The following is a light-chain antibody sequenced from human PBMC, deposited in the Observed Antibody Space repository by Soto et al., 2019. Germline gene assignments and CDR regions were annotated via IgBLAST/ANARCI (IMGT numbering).Light chain of an antibody. CDR3: QTWGTGIQV. CDR2: LNSDGSH. CDR1: SGHSSYA. V-gene: IGLV4-69*01. Sequence: QSVLTQSPSASASLGASVKLTCTLSSGHSSYAIAWHQQHPEKGPRYLMNLNSDGSHNKGDGIPDRFSGSSSGAERYLTISSLQSEDEADYYCQTWGTGIQVFGGGTKLTVL. J-gene: IGLJ2*01.